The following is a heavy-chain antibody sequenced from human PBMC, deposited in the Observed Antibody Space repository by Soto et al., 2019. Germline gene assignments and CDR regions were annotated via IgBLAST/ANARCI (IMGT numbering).Heavy chain of an antibody. Sequence: QVQLVQSGTEVKTPGASVKVSCKASGYTFTNYGISWVRQAPGHGLEWMGWTSPTKDATTYTQKLQGRVTMTTDTSTSTAYRELRSLRSDDTAVYFCGRDRLDCGGGSCYPVLFDYWGQGTLVTVSS. D-gene: IGHD2-15*01. CDR1: GYTFTNYG. CDR2: TSPTKDAT. CDR3: GRDRLDCGGGSCYPVLFDY. J-gene: IGHJ4*02. V-gene: IGHV1-18*01.